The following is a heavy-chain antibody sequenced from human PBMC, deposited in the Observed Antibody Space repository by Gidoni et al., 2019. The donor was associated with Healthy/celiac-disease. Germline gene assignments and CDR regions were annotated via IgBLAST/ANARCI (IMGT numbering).Heavy chain of an antibody. J-gene: IGHJ5*02. CDR3: ARILAAPDWFDP. V-gene: IGHV4-59*01. CDR1: GGSISSYY. Sequence: QVQLQESGPGLVKPSETLSLTCTVSGGSISSYYWSWIRQPPGKGLEWIGYIYYSGSTNYNPSLKSRVTISVDTSKNQFSLKLSSVTAADTAVYYCARILAAPDWFDPWGQGTLVTVSS. D-gene: IGHD6-6*01. CDR2: IYYSGST.